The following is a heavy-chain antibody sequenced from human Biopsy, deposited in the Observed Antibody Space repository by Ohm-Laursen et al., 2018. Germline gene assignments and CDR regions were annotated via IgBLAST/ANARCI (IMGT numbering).Heavy chain of an antibody. CDR3: ARDRGYYSDRTVPGYFDL. J-gene: IGHJ2*01. CDR2: VYYTGST. D-gene: IGHD3-22*01. CDR1: GGSFSDYY. Sequence: SETLSLTCVVYGGSFSDYYWSWIRQPPGKGLQWIGYVYYTGSTDYNPSLQSRVTISVDTSKNHFSLRLRSVTPADTAIYYCARDRGYYSDRTVPGYFDLWGRGTLVTVSS. V-gene: IGHV4-59*01.